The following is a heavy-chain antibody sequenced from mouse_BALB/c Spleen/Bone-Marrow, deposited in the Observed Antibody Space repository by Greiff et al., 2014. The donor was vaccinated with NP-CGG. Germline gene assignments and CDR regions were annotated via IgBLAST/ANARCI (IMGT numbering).Heavy chain of an antibody. CDR3: ARGNWDFAY. D-gene: IGHD4-1*01. CDR1: GYTFTDYN. V-gene: IGHV1S29*02. J-gene: IGHJ3*01. Sequence: EVQLQQSGPELVGPGASVKISCKASGYTFTDYNIYWVKQSHGKSLEWIGYIYPYSGGTGYNQKFKSKATLTVDNSSTTAYMELRSLTSEDSAVYYCARGNWDFAYWGQGTLVTVST. CDR2: IYPYSGGT.